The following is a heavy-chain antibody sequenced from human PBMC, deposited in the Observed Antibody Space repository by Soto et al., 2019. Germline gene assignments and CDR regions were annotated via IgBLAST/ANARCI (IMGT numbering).Heavy chain of an antibody. CDR1: GGTFSSYA. D-gene: IGHD6-19*01. Sequence: SVKVSCKASGGTFSSYAISWVRQAPGQGLEWMGGIIPIFGTANYAQKFQGRVTITADESTSTAYMELSSLRSEDTAVYYCARDRTIILGIAVPSNRFDTWGQGTLVTVSS. CDR2: IIPIFGTA. J-gene: IGHJ5*02. CDR3: ARDRTIILGIAVPSNRFDT. V-gene: IGHV1-69*13.